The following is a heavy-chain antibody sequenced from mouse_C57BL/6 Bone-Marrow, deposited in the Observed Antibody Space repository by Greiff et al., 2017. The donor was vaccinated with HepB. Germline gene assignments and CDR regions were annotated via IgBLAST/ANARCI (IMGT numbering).Heavy chain of an antibody. D-gene: IGHD2-5*01. V-gene: IGHV14-4*01. J-gene: IGHJ4*01. CDR1: GFNIKDDY. CDR2: IDPENGDT. Sequence: EVKLQESGAELVRPGASVKLSCTASGFNIKDDYMHWVKQRPEQGLEWIGWIDPENGDTEYASKFQGKATITADTSSNTAYLQHSSLTSVDTAVYYWSTRVYYNNPYYAMDYWGQGTSVTVSS. CDR3: STRVYYNNPYYAMDY.